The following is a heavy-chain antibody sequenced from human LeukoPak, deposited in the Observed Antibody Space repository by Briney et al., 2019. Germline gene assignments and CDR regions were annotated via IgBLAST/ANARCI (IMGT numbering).Heavy chain of an antibody. J-gene: IGHJ3*02. Sequence: GGSLRLSCAASGFTFSSYGMHWVRQAPGKGLEWVAFIRYDGSNKYYADSVKGRFTISRDNSKNTLYLQMNSLRAEDTAVYYCASTMIVADDAFDIWGQGTMVTVSS. D-gene: IGHD3-22*01. V-gene: IGHV3-30*02. CDR1: GFTFSSYG. CDR2: IRYDGSNK. CDR3: ASTMIVADDAFDI.